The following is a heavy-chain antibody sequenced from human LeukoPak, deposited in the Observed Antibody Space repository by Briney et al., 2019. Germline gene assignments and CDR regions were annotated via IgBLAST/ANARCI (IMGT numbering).Heavy chain of an antibody. D-gene: IGHD5-18*01. CDR2: IYYSGST. V-gene: IGHV4-39*01. Sequence: SETLSLTCTVSGGSISSSSYYWGWIRQPPGKGLEWIGSIYYSGSTYYNPSLKSRVTISVDTSKNQFSLKLSSVTAADTAVYYCARDTGYSCALYYFDYWGQGTLVTVSS. CDR3: ARDTGYSCALYYFDY. CDR1: GGSISSSSYY. J-gene: IGHJ4*02.